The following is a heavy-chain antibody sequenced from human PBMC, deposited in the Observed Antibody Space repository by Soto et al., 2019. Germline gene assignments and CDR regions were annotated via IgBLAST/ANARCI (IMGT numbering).Heavy chain of an antibody. CDR2: LNPNGTFT. J-gene: IGHJ4*02. CDR3: ARGGTSTTYGGLFYN. V-gene: IGHV3-74*01. CDR1: GFTFSGYW. D-gene: IGHD2-2*01. Sequence: EVQLVESGGGLVQPGGSLRLSCAGSGFTFSGYWMHWVRQAPGKGPVWVSRLNPNGTFTTNADSVKGRFTISRDNAKNTVYLQMNSLRADVTAVYYCARGGTSTTYGGLFYNWGQGTLVTVSS.